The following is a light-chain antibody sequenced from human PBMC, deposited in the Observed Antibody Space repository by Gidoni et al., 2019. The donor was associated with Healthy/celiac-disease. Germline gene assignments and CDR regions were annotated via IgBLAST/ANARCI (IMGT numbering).Light chain of an antibody. CDR1: KLGDKY. Sequence: SYELTQPPSVSVSPGQTASITCSGDKLGDKYACWYQQKPGQSPVLVIDQDSKRPSGIPARFSGSTSGNTATLTISGTQAMDEADYYCQAWDSSTYVVFGGGTKLTVL. V-gene: IGLV3-1*01. J-gene: IGLJ2*01. CDR2: QDS. CDR3: QAWDSSTYVV.